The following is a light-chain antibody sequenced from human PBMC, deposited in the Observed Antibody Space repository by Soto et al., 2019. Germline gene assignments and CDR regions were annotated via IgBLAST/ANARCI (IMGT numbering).Light chain of an antibody. V-gene: IGKV1-5*03. CDR2: KAS. J-gene: IGKJ1*01. CDR3: QQYDSYPWT. CDR1: QSISSW. Sequence: DIQMTQSPSTLSASVGDRVTISCRASQSISSWLAWYQQKPGKAPQALIYKASSLESGVPSRFSGSGYGTEFTLTISSLQPDDCASYYCQQYDSYPWTFGQGTKVEIK.